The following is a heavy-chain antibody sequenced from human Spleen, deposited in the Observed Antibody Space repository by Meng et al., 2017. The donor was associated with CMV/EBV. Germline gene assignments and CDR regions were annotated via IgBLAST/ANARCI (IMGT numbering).Heavy chain of an antibody. CDR2: INPNSGAT. Sequence: QVQLVQSGAEVREPGASVKVSCKASGYTFTDFYMHWVRQAPGQGLEWMGRINPNSGATNHAQKFQGRVSMTRDTSISTAYMELSSLRSDDTAVYYCARVSGLDWYFDLWGRGTLVTVSS. CDR1: GYTFTDFY. CDR3: ARVSGLDWYFDL. D-gene: IGHD1-26*01. V-gene: IGHV1-2*06. J-gene: IGHJ2*01.